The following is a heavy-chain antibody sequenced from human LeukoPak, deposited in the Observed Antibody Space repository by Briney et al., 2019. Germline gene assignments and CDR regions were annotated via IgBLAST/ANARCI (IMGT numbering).Heavy chain of an antibody. J-gene: IGHJ6*03. Sequence: SETLSLTCTVSGGSISSYYWSWIRQPAGKGLEWIGRIYTSGSTNYSPSLKSRVTMSVDTSKNQFSLKLSSVTAADTAVYYCAREAKSAAAGPHYYYYYYMDVWGKGTTVTVSS. CDR3: AREAKSAAAGPHYYYYYYMDV. D-gene: IGHD6-13*01. CDR2: IYTSGST. CDR1: GGSISSYY. V-gene: IGHV4-4*07.